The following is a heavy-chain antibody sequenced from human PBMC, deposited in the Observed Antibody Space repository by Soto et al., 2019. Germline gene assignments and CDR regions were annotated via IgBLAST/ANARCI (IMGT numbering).Heavy chain of an antibody. CDR3: ARGGKGLLQPNWFDP. CDR2: ISYDGSNK. D-gene: IGHD3-22*01. J-gene: IGHJ5*02. V-gene: IGHV3-30-3*01. CDR1: GFTFSSYA. Sequence: ILSCAASGFTFSSYAMHWVRQAPGTGLEWVAVISYDGSNKYYADSVMGRLSISRDNSKNTLYLQMNSLRAEDTAVYYCARGGKGLLQPNWFDPWGQGNLVTVSS.